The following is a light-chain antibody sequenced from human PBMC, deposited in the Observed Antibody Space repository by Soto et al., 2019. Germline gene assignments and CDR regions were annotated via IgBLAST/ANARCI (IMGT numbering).Light chain of an antibody. CDR1: QDISVY. Sequence: DIQMTQSPSSLSASVGDRVTITCRASQDISVYLAWYQQKPGKVPKLLIYSASTLQSGVPSRFSGSGSGTAFTLTISSLQPEYVATYYCQKFNTAPLTFGQGTRLEIK. J-gene: IGKJ5*01. CDR3: QKFNTAPLT. CDR2: SAS. V-gene: IGKV1-27*01.